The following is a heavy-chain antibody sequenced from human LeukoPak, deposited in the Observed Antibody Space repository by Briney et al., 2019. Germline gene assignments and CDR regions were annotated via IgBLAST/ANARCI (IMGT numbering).Heavy chain of an antibody. D-gene: IGHD6-6*01. J-gene: IGHJ6*03. CDR3: AKAYSSSDYYYMDV. Sequence: GGSLRLSCAASGFTFSSYGMHWVRQAPGKGLEWVAFIRYDGSNKYYADSVKGRFTISRDNSKNTLYLQMNSLRAEDTAVYYCAKAYSSSDYYYMDVWGKGTTVTVSS. V-gene: IGHV3-30*02. CDR1: GFTFSSYG. CDR2: IRYDGSNK.